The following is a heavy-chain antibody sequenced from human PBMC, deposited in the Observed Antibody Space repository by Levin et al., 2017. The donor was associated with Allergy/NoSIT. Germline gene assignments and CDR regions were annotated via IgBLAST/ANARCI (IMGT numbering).Heavy chain of an antibody. CDR3: AKEGGMLSMSGFLAFDY. V-gene: IGHV3-30*18. Sequence: GGSLRLSCAASGFTFSNYGMHWVRQAPGKGLEWVAVISHDGSTDYYAGSVKGRFTISRDNSKNTLSLQMNSLRPEDTAVYYCAKEGGMLSMSGFLAFDYWGQGTLVTVSS. J-gene: IGHJ4*02. CDR1: GFTFSNYG. D-gene: IGHD5-12*01. CDR2: ISHDGSTD.